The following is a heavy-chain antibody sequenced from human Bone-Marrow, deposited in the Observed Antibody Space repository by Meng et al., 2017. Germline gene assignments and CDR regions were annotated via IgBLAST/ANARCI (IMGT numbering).Heavy chain of an antibody. D-gene: IGHD3-22*01. Sequence: SVQVSCKAAGGTFSSYAISWVGQAPGQGREWMGGIIPIFGTANYAQKFQGRVTITADKSTSTAYMELSSLRSEDAAVYYCARDRGYYDSSCINRFDYWGQGTLVTVSS. CDR3: ARDRGYYDSSCINRFDY. CDR2: IIPIFGTA. V-gene: IGHV1-69*06. J-gene: IGHJ4*02. CDR1: GGTFSSYA.